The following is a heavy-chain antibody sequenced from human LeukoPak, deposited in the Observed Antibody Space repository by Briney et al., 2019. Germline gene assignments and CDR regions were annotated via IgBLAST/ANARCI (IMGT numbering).Heavy chain of an antibody. V-gene: IGHV1-69*05. Sequence: SVKVSCKASGGTFSSYAISWVRQAPGQGLEWMGGIIPIFGTANYAQKFQGRVTITTDESTSTAYMELSSLRSEDTAVYYCARGGRATGGESDYWGQGTLVTVSS. CDR2: IIPIFGTA. CDR1: GGTFSSYA. CDR3: ARGGRATGGESDY. J-gene: IGHJ4*02. D-gene: IGHD3-16*01.